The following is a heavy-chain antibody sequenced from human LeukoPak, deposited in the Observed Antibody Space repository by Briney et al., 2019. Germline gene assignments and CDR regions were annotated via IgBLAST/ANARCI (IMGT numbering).Heavy chain of an antibody. CDR2: INPNSGGT. Sequence: TSVKVSCKASGYTFTAYYIHWVRQAPGQGLEWMAWINPNSGGTNYAQKFQGRVTLTRDTSITTAYMELNRLRSDDTVVYYCAKARGLYCSSTSCYDCDVWGKGTTVTVSS. CDR1: GYTFTAYY. CDR3: AKARGLYCSSTSCYDCDV. V-gene: IGHV1-2*02. J-gene: IGHJ6*04. D-gene: IGHD2-2*01.